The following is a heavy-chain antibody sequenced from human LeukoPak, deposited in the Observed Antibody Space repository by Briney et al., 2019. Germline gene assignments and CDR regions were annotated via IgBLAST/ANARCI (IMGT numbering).Heavy chain of an antibody. D-gene: IGHD3-10*01. CDR3: ARDSGREARADV. J-gene: IGHJ6*04. V-gene: IGHV4-31*03. Sequence: SETLSLTCTVSGGSISSGGYYWSWIRQHPGKGLEWIGYIYYSGSTYYNPSLKSRVTISVDTSKNQFSLKLSSVTAADTAVYYCARDSGREARADVWGKGTTVTVSS. CDR2: IYYSGST. CDR1: GGSISSGGYY.